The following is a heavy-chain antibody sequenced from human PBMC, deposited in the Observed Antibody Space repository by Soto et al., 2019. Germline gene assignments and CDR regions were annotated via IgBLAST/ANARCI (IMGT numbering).Heavy chain of an antibody. CDR3: AQTLGSAVAGPGRFDL. J-gene: IGHJ2*01. Sequence: QVQLVQSGAEVKKPGSSVKVSCKASGGTFSRYAISWVRQAPGQGLEWMGGITPMFATANYAQKVQGRVTITADESTSTVHMELRRLRSEDTAVYYCAQTLGSAVAGPGRFDLWGRGTLVIVSS. D-gene: IGHD6-19*01. CDR2: ITPMFATA. V-gene: IGHV1-69*12. CDR1: GGTFSRYA.